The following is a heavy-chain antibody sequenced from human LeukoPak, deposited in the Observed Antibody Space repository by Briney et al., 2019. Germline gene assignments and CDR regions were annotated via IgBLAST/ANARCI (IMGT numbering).Heavy chain of an antibody. J-gene: IGHJ5*01. Sequence: GGSLRLSCAASVFTVSSNYMSWVRQAPGKGLEWVSVIYSGGSTYYADSVKGRFTISRDNSKNTLYPQMNSLRAEDTAVYYCARGFELITFGGAIGKLNWFDSWGQGTLVTVSS. CDR3: ARGFELITFGGAIGKLNWFDS. CDR2: IYSGGST. CDR1: VFTVSSNY. V-gene: IGHV3-66*01. D-gene: IGHD3-16*02.